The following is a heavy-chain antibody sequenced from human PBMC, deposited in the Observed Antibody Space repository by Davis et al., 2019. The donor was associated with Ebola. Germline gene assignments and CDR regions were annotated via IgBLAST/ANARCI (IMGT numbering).Heavy chain of an antibody. V-gene: IGHV1-18*04. D-gene: IGHD6-6*01. CDR2: ISAYNGNT. J-gene: IGHJ4*02. CDR3: AGQESIAARRNSGPPDDY. CDR1: GYTFTSYG. Sequence: ASVKVSCKASGYTFTSYGISWVRQAPGQGLEWMGWISAYNGNTNYAQKLQGRVTMTTDTSTSTAYMELRSLRSDDTAVYYCAGQESIAARRNSGPPDDYWGQGTLVTVSS.